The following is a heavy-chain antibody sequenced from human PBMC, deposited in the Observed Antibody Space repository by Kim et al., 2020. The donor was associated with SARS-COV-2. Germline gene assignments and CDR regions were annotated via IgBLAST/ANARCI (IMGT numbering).Heavy chain of an antibody. D-gene: IGHD6-19*01. V-gene: IGHV1-18*01. J-gene: IGHJ4*02. Sequence: VQNLQGRDTMTADTSTSTAYMELRSLRSDDTAVYYCARLRSGWFVGYFDYWGQGTLVTVSS. CDR3: ARLRSGWFVGYFDY.